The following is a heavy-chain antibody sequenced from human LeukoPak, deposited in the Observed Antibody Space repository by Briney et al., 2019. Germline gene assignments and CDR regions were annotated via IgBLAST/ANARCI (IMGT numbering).Heavy chain of an antibody. CDR3: ARQPGGFTFGGVIVIRDKGNYFDY. Sequence: PGGSLRLSCAASGFSFSNSFMSWVRQAPGKGLEWVAVISYDGSNKYYADSVKGRFTISRDNSKNTLYLQMNSLRAEDTAVYYCARQPGGFTFGGVIVIRDKGNYFDYWGQGTLVTVSS. J-gene: IGHJ4*02. CDR2: ISYDGSNK. V-gene: IGHV3-30*03. CDR1: GFSFSNSF. D-gene: IGHD3-16*02.